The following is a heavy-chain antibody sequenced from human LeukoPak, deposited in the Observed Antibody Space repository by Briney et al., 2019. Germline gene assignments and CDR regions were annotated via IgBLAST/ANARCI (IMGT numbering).Heavy chain of an antibody. CDR2: ISWNSGSI. V-gene: IGHV3-9*01. Sequence: GGSLRLSCAASGFTFDDYAMHWVRQAPGKGLEWVSGISWNSGSIGYADSVKGRFTISRDNAKNSLYLQMNSLRAEDTALYYCAKDTYSGSYIDYWGQGTLVTVSS. CDR3: AKDTYSGSYIDY. J-gene: IGHJ4*02. D-gene: IGHD1-26*01. CDR1: GFTFDDYA.